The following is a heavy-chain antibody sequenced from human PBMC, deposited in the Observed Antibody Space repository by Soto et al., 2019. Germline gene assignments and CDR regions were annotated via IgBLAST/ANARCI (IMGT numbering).Heavy chain of an antibody. D-gene: IGHD5-12*01. V-gene: IGHV1-69*02. J-gene: IGHJ5*02. Sequence: QVQLVQSGAEVKKPGSSVKVSCKASGGTFSSYIISWVRQAPGQGLEWMGRIIPILGIANYAQKFQGRVNITADKTTSTAYMELSSPRSEDTAVYYCAHGRWEESRDGYRGWFDPWGQGTLVTVSS. CDR3: AHGRWEESRDGYRGWFDP. CDR1: GGTFSSYI. CDR2: IIPILGIA.